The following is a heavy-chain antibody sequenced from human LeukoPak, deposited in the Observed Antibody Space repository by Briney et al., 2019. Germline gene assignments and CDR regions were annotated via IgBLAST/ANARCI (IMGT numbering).Heavy chain of an antibody. CDR1: GFSFSSYA. V-gene: IGHV3-23*01. J-gene: IGHJ4*02. CDR3: AILAMYYDSSGYTFDY. D-gene: IGHD3-22*01. Sequence: GGSLRLACAASGFSFSSYAMNWVRQAPRKGLEWVSVIFGNGDTTYYADSVKGRFTISRDNSKNTLYLQMNSLRAEDTAVYYCAILAMYYDSSGYTFDYWGQGTLVTVSS. CDR2: IFGNGDTT.